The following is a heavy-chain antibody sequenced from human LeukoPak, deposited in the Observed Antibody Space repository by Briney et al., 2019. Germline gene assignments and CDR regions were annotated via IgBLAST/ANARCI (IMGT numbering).Heavy chain of an antibody. CDR1: GFTFSSYS. J-gene: IGHJ5*02. D-gene: IGHD2-8*01. V-gene: IGHV3-21*01. Sequence: GGSLRLSCAASGFTFSSYSMNWVRQAPGKGLEWVSSISSSSSYIYYADSVKGRFTISRDNAKNSLYLQMNSLRAEDTAVYYCAGGRINCLNTNGVCWGPYTHQHQNWFDPWGQGTLVTVSS. CDR2: ISSSSSYI. CDR3: AGGRINCLNTNGVCWGPYTHQHQNWFDP.